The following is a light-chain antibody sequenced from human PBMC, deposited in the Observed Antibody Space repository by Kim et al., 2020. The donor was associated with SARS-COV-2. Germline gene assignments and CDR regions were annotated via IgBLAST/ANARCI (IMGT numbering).Light chain of an antibody. Sequence: TSVGDRVIITCRASQTISTCLAWYQHRPGKAPKLLISQASSLQSEVPSRFSGSGSGTEFTLSISSLRPDDFATYYCLQYSSSPQTFGQGTKVDIK. CDR1: QTISTC. V-gene: IGKV1-5*03. J-gene: IGKJ1*01. CDR3: LQYSSSPQT. CDR2: QAS.